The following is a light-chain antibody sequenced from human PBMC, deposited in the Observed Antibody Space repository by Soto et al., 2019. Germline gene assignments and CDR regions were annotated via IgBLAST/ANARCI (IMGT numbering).Light chain of an antibody. CDR2: AAS. J-gene: IGKJ2*01. CDR3: QQSYSTPYT. Sequence: DIQMTQSPSSLSASVGDRVTITCRAGKSISSYLNWYQHKPGKAPRLLISAASSLQSGVPSRFSGSGSGTDFTLTISSLQPEDFATYYCQQSYSTPYTCGQGTKLEIK. V-gene: IGKV1-39*01. CDR1: KSISSY.